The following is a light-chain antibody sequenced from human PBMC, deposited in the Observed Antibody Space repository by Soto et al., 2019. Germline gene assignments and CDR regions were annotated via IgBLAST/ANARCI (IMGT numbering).Light chain of an antibody. V-gene: IGKV1-5*03. CDR3: QQYNSYLWT. J-gene: IGKJ1*01. Sequence: DIQMTQSPSTLSASVLYRVTITCRASQSISSWLAGYQQKPGKATKLLIYKASSLESGVPSRFSGSGSGTEFTLTSSSLQPDDFATDYCQQYNSYLWTFGQGTKVEIK. CDR2: KAS. CDR1: QSISSW.